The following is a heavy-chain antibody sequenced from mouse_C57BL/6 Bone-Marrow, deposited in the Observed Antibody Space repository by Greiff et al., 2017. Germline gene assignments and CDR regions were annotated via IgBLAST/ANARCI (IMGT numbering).Heavy chain of an antibody. D-gene: IGHD2-1*01. J-gene: IGHJ2*01. CDR1: GFSFNTYA. CDR3: VRQGGNYDFDY. V-gene: IGHV10-1*01. CDR2: IRSKSNNYAT. Sequence: EVKLVESGGGLVQPKGSLKLSCAASGFSFNTYAMNWVRQAPGKGLEWVARIRSKSNNYATYYADSVKDRFTISRDDSESMLYLQMNNLKTEDTAMYYCVRQGGNYDFDYWGQGTTLTVSS.